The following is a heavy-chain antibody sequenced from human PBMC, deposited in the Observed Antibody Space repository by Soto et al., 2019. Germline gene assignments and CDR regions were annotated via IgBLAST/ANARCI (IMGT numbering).Heavy chain of an antibody. CDR3: ARAYYRARFDP. CDR1: GGSVSSGSDY. CDR2: IYYSGST. V-gene: IGHV4-61*01. Sequence: SETLSLTCTVCGGSVSSGSDYGSWIRQPPGKGLEWIGYIYYSGSTNYHPSLKSRVTISVDTSKNQFSLKLSSVTAADTAVYYCARAYYRARFDPWGQRTLVTVSS. D-gene: IGHD3-10*01. J-gene: IGHJ5*02.